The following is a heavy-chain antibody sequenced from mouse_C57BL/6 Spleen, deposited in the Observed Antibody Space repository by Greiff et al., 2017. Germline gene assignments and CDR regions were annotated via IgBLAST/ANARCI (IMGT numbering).Heavy chain of an antibody. CDR1: GFTFSSYT. CDR2: ISGGGGNT. Sequence: EVMLVESGGGLVKPGGSLKLSCAASGFTFSSYTMSWVRQTPEKRLEWVATISGGGGNTYYPDSVKGRFTISRDNAKNTLYLQMSSLRSEDTALYYCARQGGSTAQATYYFDYWGQGTTLTVSS. CDR3: ARQGGSTAQATYYFDY. D-gene: IGHD3-2*02. V-gene: IGHV5-9*01. J-gene: IGHJ2*01.